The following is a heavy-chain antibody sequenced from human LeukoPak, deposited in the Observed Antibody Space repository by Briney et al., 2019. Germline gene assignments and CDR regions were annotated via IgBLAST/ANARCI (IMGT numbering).Heavy chain of an antibody. CDR1: GFTFSSYA. J-gene: IGHJ6*02. D-gene: IGHD6-19*01. CDR3: ARDSSGWYGYYYYGMDV. CDR2: ISGSGGST. Sequence: PGGSLRLSCAASGFTFSSYAMSWVRQAPGKGLEWVSAISGSGGSTYYADSVKGRFTISRDNSKNTLYLQMNSLRAEDTAVYYCARDSSGWYGYYYYGMDVWGQGTTVTVSS. V-gene: IGHV3-23*01.